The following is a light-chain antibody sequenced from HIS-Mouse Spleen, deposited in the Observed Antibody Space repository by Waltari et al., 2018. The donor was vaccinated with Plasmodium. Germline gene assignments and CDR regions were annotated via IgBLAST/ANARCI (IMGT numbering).Light chain of an antibody. CDR2: WAS. CDR1: QSALYCSNNKNY. CDR3: QQYYSTPLT. Sequence: DIVMTQSPDSLAVSLCDRATINCKSIQSALYCSNNKNYLAWYQKKPGQPPKLLIYWASTRESGVPDRFSGSGSGTDFTLTISSLQAEDVAVYYCQQYYSTPLTFGGGTKVEIK. J-gene: IGKJ4*01. V-gene: IGKV4-1*01.